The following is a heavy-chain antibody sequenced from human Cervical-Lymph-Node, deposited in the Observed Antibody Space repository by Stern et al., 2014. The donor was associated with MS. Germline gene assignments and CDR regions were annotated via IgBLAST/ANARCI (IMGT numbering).Heavy chain of an antibody. D-gene: IGHD3-3*01. CDR2: INPKSGGT. Sequence: VQLVESGAEVKKPGASVKVSCKVSGYAFSDFYMHWVRQAPGQGLEWMGRINPKSGGTDSAQKFQGRVTLTRDASISTAYMELSRLTSDDTAIYYCARLLFGEVTASWGQGTLVVVSS. V-gene: IGHV1-2*06. CDR1: GYAFSDFY. CDR3: ARLLFGEVTAS. J-gene: IGHJ1*01.